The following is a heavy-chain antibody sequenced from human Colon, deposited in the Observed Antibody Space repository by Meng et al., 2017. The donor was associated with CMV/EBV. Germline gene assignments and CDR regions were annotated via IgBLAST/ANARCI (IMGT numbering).Heavy chain of an antibody. Sequence: VPRQESAPGPVEPWETQSRTCTVSGGSISTYYWSWTRPPAGEGLEWLGRISTNRNTDYNPSLNSRATIWLDTSNNQFSLKLTSVTAADTAVYYCVRGGYSGTQTGGVQEYWGQGTLVTVSS. CDR2: ISTNRNT. CDR1: GGSISTYY. CDR3: VRGGYSGTQTGGVQEY. D-gene: IGHD5-12*01. V-gene: IGHV4-4*07. J-gene: IGHJ4*02.